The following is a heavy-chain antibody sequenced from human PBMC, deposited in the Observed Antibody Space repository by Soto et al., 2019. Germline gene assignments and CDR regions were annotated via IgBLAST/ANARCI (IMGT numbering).Heavy chain of an antibody. J-gene: IGHJ4*02. CDR3: ARGRSSSSTFDY. V-gene: IGHV4-34*01. CDR1: GGSFSGYY. CDR2: INHSGST. Sequence: TLSLTCAVYGGSFSGYYWSWIRQPPGKGLEWIGEINHSGSTNYNPSLKSRVTISVDTSKNQFSLKLSSVTAADTAVYYCARGRSSSSTFDYWGQGTLVTLSS. D-gene: IGHD6-13*01.